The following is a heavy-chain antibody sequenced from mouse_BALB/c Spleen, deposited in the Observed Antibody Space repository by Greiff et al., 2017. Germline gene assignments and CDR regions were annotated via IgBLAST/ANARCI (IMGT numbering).Heavy chain of an antibody. CDR3: ARRGYYGSSSNYFDY. Sequence: EVKLEESGPSLVKPSQTLSLTCSVTGDSITSGYWNWIRKFPGNKLEYMGYISYSGSTYYNPSLKSRISITRDTSKNQYYLQLNSVTTEDTATYYCARRGYYGSSSNYFDYWGQGTTLTVSS. CDR1: GDSITSGY. V-gene: IGHV3-8*02. CDR2: ISYSGST. J-gene: IGHJ2*01. D-gene: IGHD1-1*01.